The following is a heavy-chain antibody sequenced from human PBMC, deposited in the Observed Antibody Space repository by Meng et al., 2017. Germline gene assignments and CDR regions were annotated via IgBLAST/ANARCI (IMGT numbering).Heavy chain of an antibody. Sequence: QGRWVGVGGGVVQPGRSLGPSCAAFGLTFSSYAMHWVRQAPGKGLEWVAVISYDGSNKYYADSVKGRFTISRDNSKNTLYLQMNSLRAEDTAVYYCARSSGYLDYWGQGTLVTVSS. D-gene: IGHD6-19*01. CDR1: GLTFSSYA. CDR2: ISYDGSNK. CDR3: ARSSGYLDY. J-gene: IGHJ4*02. V-gene: IGHV3-30*01.